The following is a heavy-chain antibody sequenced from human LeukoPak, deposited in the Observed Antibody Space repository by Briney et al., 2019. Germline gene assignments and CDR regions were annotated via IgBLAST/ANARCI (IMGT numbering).Heavy chain of an antibody. V-gene: IGHV3-21*01. CDR3: ARDIPWGATTLDY. Sequence: GGSLRLSCAASGFTFSSYSMNWVRQAPGKGLEWVSSISSSSSYIYYADSVKGRFTISRDNAKNSLYLQMSSLRAEDTAVYYCARDIPWGATTLDYWGQGTLVTVSS. J-gene: IGHJ4*02. CDR2: ISSSSSYI. CDR1: GFTFSSYS. D-gene: IGHD1-26*01.